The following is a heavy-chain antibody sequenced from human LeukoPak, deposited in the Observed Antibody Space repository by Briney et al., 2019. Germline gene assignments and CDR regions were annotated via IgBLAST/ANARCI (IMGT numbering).Heavy chain of an antibody. Sequence: SSETLSLTCSFSGDSISTYYWSWLRQSPGKGLEWIGHIYSSGNTDYNSSLKSRVTISVDTSKSQFSLRLSSVTATDTAVYYCARLRWQLVGPYFDYWGQGSLVAVSS. CDR3: ARLRWQLVGPYFDY. J-gene: IGHJ4*02. CDR2: IYSSGNT. V-gene: IGHV4-59*01. D-gene: IGHD1-26*01. CDR1: GDSISTYY.